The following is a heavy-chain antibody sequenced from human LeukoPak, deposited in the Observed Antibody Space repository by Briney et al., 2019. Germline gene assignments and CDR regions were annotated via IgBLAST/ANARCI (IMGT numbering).Heavy chain of an antibody. J-gene: IGHJ3*02. D-gene: IGHD3-22*01. CDR3: AKSYYDSSGVDAFDI. Sequence: ASVKVSCKASGYSFTSHYMHWVRQAPGQGLEWMGLINPSGSSTLYAQKFQGRVTMTRDMSTTTDYMELSSLRAEDTAVYYCAKSYYDSSGVDAFDIWGQGTMVTVSS. V-gene: IGHV1-46*01. CDR1: GYSFTSHY. CDR2: INPSGSST.